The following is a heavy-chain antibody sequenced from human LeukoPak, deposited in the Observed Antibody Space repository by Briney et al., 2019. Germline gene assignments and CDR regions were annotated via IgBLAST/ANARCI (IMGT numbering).Heavy chain of an antibody. CDR2: ISGSGGST. CDR3: AKDPWTGYSSGWYFDY. CDR1: GFTFSSYA. Sequence: PGGSLRLSCAASGFTFSSYAMSWVRQAPGKGLEWVSAISGSGGSTYYADSVKGRFTISRDNSKNTLYLQMNSLRAEDTTVYYCAKDPWTGYSSGWYFDYWGQGTLVTVSS. D-gene: IGHD6-19*01. J-gene: IGHJ4*02. V-gene: IGHV3-23*01.